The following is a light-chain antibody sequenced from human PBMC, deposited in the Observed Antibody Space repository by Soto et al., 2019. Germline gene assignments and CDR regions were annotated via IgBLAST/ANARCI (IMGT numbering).Light chain of an antibody. V-gene: IGKV3-20*01. CDR1: QSVSSSY. Sequence: EIVLTQSPGTLSLSPGERATLSCRASQSVSSSYLAWYQQKPGQAPRLLIYGASSRATGIPDRFSGSGSGTDFTLTISRREPEDFAVYYCQQYGSSPETF. J-gene: IGKJ1*01. CDR2: GAS. CDR3: QQYGSSPET.